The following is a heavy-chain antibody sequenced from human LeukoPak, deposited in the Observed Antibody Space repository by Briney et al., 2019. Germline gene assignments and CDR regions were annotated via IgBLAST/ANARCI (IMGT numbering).Heavy chain of an antibody. CDR1: GFTFSRYW. V-gene: IGHV3-7*01. J-gene: IGHJ1*01. D-gene: IGHD4-17*01. CDR3: ARVITVYNDYEEVAEYFQH. CDR2: IKEDGSDK. Sequence: PGGSLRLSCAASGFTFSRYWMSWVRQAPGKGLEWVANIKEDGSDKYYVDSVKGRFTISRDNSKNSLYLQMNSLRAEDTAVYYCARVITVYNDYEEVAEYFQHWGQGTLSSSPQ.